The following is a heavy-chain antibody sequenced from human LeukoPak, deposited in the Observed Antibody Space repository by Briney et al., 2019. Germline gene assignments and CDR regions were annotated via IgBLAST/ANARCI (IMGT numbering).Heavy chain of an antibody. Sequence: GGSLRLSCAASGFTFSSYAMSWVRQAPGKGLEWVGRIRNKANSYTTDYAASVKDRFTFSRDDSKNSLYLELNSLKTEDTAVYYCARDTAGGMFDYWGQGTLVTVSS. CDR3: ARDTAGGMFDY. CDR2: IRNKANSYTT. V-gene: IGHV3-72*01. D-gene: IGHD5-18*01. J-gene: IGHJ4*02. CDR1: GFTFSSYA.